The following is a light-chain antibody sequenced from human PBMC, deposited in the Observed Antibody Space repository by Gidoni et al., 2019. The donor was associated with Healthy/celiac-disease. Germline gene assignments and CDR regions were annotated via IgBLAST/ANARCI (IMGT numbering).Light chain of an antibody. J-gene: IGKJ3*01. V-gene: IGKV3-20*01. Sequence: DIVLTQSPGTLSLSPGERATLSCRASQSVSSSYLAWYQQKPGQAPRLLIYGASSRATGIPDRFSGSGSGTDFTLTISRLEPEDFAVYYCQQYGSFGPXTKEDIK. CDR3: QQYGS. CDR1: QSVSSSY. CDR2: GAS.